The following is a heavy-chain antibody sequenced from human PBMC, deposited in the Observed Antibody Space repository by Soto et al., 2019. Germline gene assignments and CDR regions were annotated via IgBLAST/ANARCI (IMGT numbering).Heavy chain of an antibody. V-gene: IGHV5-51*01. J-gene: IGHJ4*02. CDR2: IYPDDSDT. CDR3: ARDRGSGSSLGY. CDR1: GFNFPTFW. Sequence: GESLKISCKHSGFNFPTFWIAWVRQMPGKGLEWMGTIYPDDSDTRYSPSFQGQVTISADKSIQTAYLQWGSLRAEDTAVYYCARDRGSGSSLGYWGQGTLVTVSS. D-gene: IGHD3-10*01.